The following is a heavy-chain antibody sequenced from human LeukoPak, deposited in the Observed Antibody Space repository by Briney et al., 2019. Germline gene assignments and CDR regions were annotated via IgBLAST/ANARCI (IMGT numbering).Heavy chain of an antibody. CDR2: ISGSGGST. CDR1: GFTFSSYG. D-gene: IGHD4-17*01. V-gene: IGHV3-23*01. Sequence: GGSLRLSCAASGFTFSSYGMSWVRQAPGKGLEWVSAISGSGGSTYYADSVKGRFTISRDNAKNSLYLQMNSLRAEDTAVYYCARDALDYGDYDSPLYFDYWGQGTLVTVSS. J-gene: IGHJ4*02. CDR3: ARDALDYGDYDSPLYFDY.